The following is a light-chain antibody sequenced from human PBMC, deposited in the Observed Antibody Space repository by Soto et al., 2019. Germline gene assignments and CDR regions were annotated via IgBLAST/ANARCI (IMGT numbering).Light chain of an antibody. CDR2: CAS. CDR1: QSVSNNY. J-gene: IGKJ1*01. CDR3: QQYGSSGT. V-gene: IGKV3-20*01. Sequence: EIVLTQSPGTLSLSPGERATLSWRASQSVSNNYLAWDQQKPGHAPRLLIYCASSRATGIPDRFSGSGSGTDFTLTISRLEPQDFAVYYCQQYGSSGTFGQATKV.